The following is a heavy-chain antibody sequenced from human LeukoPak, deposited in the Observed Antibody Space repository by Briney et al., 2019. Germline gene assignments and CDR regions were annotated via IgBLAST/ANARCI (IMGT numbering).Heavy chain of an antibody. D-gene: IGHD3-3*01. J-gene: IGHJ3*02. Sequence: SVKVSCKASGGTFSSYAISWVRQAPGQGLEWMGGIIPIFGTANYAQKFQGRVTITTDESTSTAYMELSSLRSEDTAVYYCARSTIFGVSGPSGDTHAFDIWGQGTMVTVSS. V-gene: IGHV1-69*05. CDR1: GGTFSSYA. CDR3: ARSTIFGVSGPSGDTHAFDI. CDR2: IIPIFGTA.